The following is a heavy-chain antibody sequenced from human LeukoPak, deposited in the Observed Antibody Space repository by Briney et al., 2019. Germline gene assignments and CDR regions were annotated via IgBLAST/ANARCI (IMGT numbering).Heavy chain of an antibody. V-gene: IGHV3-23*01. CDR2: ICGSGGST. D-gene: IGHD5-12*01. CDR1: GFTFSSYA. Sequence: PGGSLRLSCAASGFTFSSYAMSWVRQAPGKGLEWVSAICGSGGSTYYADSVKGRFTNSRDNSKNTLYLQMNSLRAEDTAVYYCVSRVATVVGYWGQGTLVTVSS. J-gene: IGHJ4*02. CDR3: VSRVATVVGY.